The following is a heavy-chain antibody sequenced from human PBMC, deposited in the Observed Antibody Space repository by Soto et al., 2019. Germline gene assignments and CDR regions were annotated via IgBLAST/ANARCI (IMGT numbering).Heavy chain of an antibody. D-gene: IGHD5-18*01. CDR2: IYYSGST. J-gene: IGHJ4*02. Sequence: SETLSLTCTVSGGSISSYYWSWIRQPPGKGLEWIGYIYYSGSTNYNPSLKSRVTISVDTSKNQFSLKLSSVTAADTAVYYCAGDRFRYSYGHYFDYWGQGTLVTVSS. CDR1: GGSISSYY. CDR3: AGDRFRYSYGHYFDY. V-gene: IGHV4-59*01.